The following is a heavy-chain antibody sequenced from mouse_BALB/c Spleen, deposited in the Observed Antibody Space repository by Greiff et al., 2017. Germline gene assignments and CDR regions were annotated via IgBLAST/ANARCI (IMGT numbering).Heavy chain of an antibody. Sequence: EVKLMESGGGLVKPGGSLKLSCAASGFAFSSYDMSWVRQTPEKRLEWVAYISSGGGSTYYPDTVKGRFTISRDNAKNTLYLQMSSLKSEDTAMYYCARHTLRYAMDYWGQGTSVTVSS. CDR2: ISSGGGST. D-gene: IGHD1-1*01. CDR1: GFAFSSYD. CDR3: ARHTLRYAMDY. J-gene: IGHJ4*01. V-gene: IGHV5-12-1*01.